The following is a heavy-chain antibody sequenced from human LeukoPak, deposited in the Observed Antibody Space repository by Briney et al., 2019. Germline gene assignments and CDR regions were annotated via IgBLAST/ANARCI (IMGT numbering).Heavy chain of an antibody. CDR1: GFTFSSYA. J-gene: IGHJ4*02. CDR2: ISGSGGST. CDR3: ATTIGGYNYGPSFDY. V-gene: IGHV3-23*01. D-gene: IGHD5-18*01. Sequence: GGSLRLSCAASGFTFSSYAMNWVRQAPGKGLGWVSVISGSGGSTHYADSVKGRFTISRDNSKNTLYLQMNSLRAEDTAVYYCATTIGGYNYGPSFDYWGQGTLVTVSS.